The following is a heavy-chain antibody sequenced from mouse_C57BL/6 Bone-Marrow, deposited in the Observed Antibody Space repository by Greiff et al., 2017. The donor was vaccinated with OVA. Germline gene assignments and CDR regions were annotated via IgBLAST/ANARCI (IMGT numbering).Heavy chain of an antibody. CDR3: TRERYYGSSYVWYFDV. D-gene: IGHD1-1*01. CDR2: IDPETGGT. Sequence: QVQLQQSGAELVRPGASVTLSCKASGYTFTDYEMHWVKQTPVHGLEWIGAIDPETGGTAYNQKFKGKAILTADKSSSTASMEIRSLTSEDSAVYYCTRERYYGSSYVWYFDVWGTGTTVTVSS. J-gene: IGHJ1*03. V-gene: IGHV1-15*01. CDR1: GYTFTDYE.